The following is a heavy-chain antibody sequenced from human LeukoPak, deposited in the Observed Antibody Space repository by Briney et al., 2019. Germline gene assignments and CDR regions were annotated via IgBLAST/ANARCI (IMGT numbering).Heavy chain of an antibody. Sequence: GGSLRLSCATSGFTFTSYWMSWVRQAPGKGLEWVANIKQDGSEKYYVDSVKGRFTISRDNSKNTLYLQMNSLRAEDTAVYYCAKDPRDLRFLEWLSENYYYMDVWGKGTTVTVSS. J-gene: IGHJ6*03. CDR2: IKQDGSEK. CDR3: AKDPRDLRFLEWLSENYYYMDV. V-gene: IGHV3-7*03. CDR1: GFTFTSYW. D-gene: IGHD3-3*01.